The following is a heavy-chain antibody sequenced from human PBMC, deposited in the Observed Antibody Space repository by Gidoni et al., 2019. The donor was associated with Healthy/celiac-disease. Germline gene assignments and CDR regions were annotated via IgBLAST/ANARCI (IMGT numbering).Heavy chain of an antibody. J-gene: IGHJ4*02. D-gene: IGHD3-22*01. Sequence: QVQLQESGPGLVKPSQTLSLTCTVSGGSISSGRYYWSWIRQPAGKGLEWIGRIYTSGSTNYNPSLKSRVTISVDTSKNQFSLKLSSVTAADTAVYYCASTSDDYDSSGYLFPDENWGQGTLVTVSS. CDR1: GGSISSGRYY. CDR2: IYTSGST. CDR3: ASTSDDYDSSGYLFPDEN. V-gene: IGHV4-61*02.